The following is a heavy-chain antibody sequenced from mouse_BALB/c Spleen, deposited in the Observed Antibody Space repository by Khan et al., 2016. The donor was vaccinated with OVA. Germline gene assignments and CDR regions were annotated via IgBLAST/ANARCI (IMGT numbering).Heavy chain of an antibody. Sequence: VRLQQSGAELVKPGASVKLSCSASGFNIKDTYIHWMKQRPEQGLEWIGRIDPPNDDSKYGPKFQAKATLTADTSSNTAYLQLSSLTSEDTAVDYCATLYGNPFVFWGQGTLVSVSA. D-gene: IGHD2-1*01. CDR2: IDPPNDDS. V-gene: IGHV14-3*02. J-gene: IGHJ3*01. CDR3: ATLYGNPFVF. CDR1: GFNIKDTY.